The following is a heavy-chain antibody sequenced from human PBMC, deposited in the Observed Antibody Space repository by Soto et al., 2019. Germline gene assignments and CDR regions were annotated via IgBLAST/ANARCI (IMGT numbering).Heavy chain of an antibody. Sequence: SETLSLTCTVSARSVSSGSYYWGWLREPPGKGLELNGYNQHSRSTNYIPTHERRDTISVDTSNHQFSLNRSSVTAADTAVYYCALGTTRYYCYGMDVWGQGTTVTVPS. CDR3: ALGTTRYYCYGMDV. D-gene: IGHD1-7*01. J-gene: IGHJ6*02. CDR1: ARSVSSGSYY. V-gene: IGHV4-61*01. CDR2: NQHSRST.